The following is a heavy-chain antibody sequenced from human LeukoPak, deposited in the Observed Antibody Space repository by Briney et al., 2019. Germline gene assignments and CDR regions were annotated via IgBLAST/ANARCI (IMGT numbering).Heavy chain of an antibody. Sequence: PGGSLRLSCAASGFTFSSYSMNWVRQAPGKGLEWVSSISSSSSYIYYADLVKGRFTISRDNAKNSLYLQMNSLRAEDTAVYYCAKGSSSGTVDYWGQGTLVAVSS. CDR2: ISSSSSYI. CDR1: GFTFSSYS. V-gene: IGHV3-21*01. D-gene: IGHD3-22*01. J-gene: IGHJ4*02. CDR3: AKGSSSGTVDY.